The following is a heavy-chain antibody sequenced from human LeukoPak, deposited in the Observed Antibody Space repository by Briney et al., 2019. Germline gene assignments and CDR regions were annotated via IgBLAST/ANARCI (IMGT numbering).Heavy chain of an antibody. CDR3: ARDQRASPAAADY. CDR2: IKEDGSEK. Sequence: GGSLRLSCAASGFTFSSFWMTWVRQAPGKGREWVANIKEDGSEKYYVDSVKGRFTISRDNAKNSLYLQMNSLRAEDTAVYYCARDQRASPAAADYWGQGTLVIVSS. D-gene: IGHD2-15*01. CDR1: GFTFSSFW. V-gene: IGHV3-7*01. J-gene: IGHJ4*02.